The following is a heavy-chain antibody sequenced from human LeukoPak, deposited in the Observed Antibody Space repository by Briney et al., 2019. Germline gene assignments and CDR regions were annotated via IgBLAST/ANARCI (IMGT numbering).Heavy chain of an antibody. V-gene: IGHV3-33*01. J-gene: IGHJ6*02. CDR3: ARDSCGYSYGNVRYYNYGMDV. Sequence: PGGSLRLSCAASGFTFSNYGIHWVRQAPGKGLEWVAVRWYDESNKYYADSVKGRFIISRDSSENTLYLQMNSLRAEDTAVYYCARDSCGYSYGNVRYYNYGMDVWGQGTTVTVSS. CDR2: RWYDESNK. CDR1: GFTFSNYG. D-gene: IGHD5-18*01.